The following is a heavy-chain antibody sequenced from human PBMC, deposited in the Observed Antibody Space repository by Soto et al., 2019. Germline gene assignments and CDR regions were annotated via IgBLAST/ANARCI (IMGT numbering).Heavy chain of an antibody. J-gene: IGHJ5*02. V-gene: IGHV3-49*04. CDR2: IRSNGYGGTI. CDR3: TRAGPGCRGGSCYAA. Sequence: PGGSLRLSCTASGFTFGDYMMSWVRQAPGKGLEWVGFIRSNGYGGTIQYAASVQGRFTISGDDSKSIAYLQMNSLKTEDTAVYYCTRAGPGCRGGSCYAAWGQGTLVTVSS. CDR1: GFTFGDYM. D-gene: IGHD2-15*01.